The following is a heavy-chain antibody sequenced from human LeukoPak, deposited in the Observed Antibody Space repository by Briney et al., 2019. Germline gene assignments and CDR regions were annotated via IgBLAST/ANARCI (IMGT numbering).Heavy chain of an antibody. V-gene: IGHV3-20*04. CDR3: ARGRIVVVPAAFFDY. D-gene: IGHD2-2*01. J-gene: IGHJ4*02. Sequence: GGSLRLSCAASGFTFDDYGMSWVRQAPGKGLEWVSGIIWNGGSTGYADSVKGRFTISRDNAKNSLYLQMNSLRAEDTALYYWARGRIVVVPAAFFDYWGQGTLVTVSS. CDR1: GFTFDDYG. CDR2: IIWNGGST.